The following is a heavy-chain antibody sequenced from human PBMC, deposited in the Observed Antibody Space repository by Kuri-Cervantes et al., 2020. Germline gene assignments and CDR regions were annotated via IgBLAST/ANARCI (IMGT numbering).Heavy chain of an antibody. D-gene: IGHD1-14*01. Sequence: ASVQVSCKASGYTFISYGFRGVRQAPGQGREWMGIINPSGGSTSYAQKFQGRVTMTRDTSTSPVYMELSSLRSEDTGVYYCARGSPGWVTGDYWGQGTLVTVSS. V-gene: IGHV1-46*01. J-gene: IGHJ4*02. CDR1: GYTFISYG. CDR2: INPSGGST. CDR3: ARGSPGWVTGDY.